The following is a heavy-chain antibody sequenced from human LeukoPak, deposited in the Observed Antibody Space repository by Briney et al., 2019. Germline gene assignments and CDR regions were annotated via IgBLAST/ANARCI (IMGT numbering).Heavy chain of an antibody. V-gene: IGHV4-39*07. D-gene: IGHD6-13*01. CDR2: IYYSGST. J-gene: IGHJ3*02. CDR3: ASSSWFDAFDI. CDR1: GGSISSSSYY. Sequence: SETLSLTCTVSGGSISSSSYYWGWIRQPPGKGLEWIGSIYYSGSTYYNPSLKSRVTISVDTSKNQFSLKLSSVTAADTAVYYCASSSWFDAFDIWGQGTLVTVSS.